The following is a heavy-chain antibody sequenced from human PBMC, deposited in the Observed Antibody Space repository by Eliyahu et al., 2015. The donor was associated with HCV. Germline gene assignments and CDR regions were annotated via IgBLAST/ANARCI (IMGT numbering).Heavy chain of an antibody. J-gene: IGHJ3*02. CDR2: IGTAHDT. V-gene: IGHV3-13*01. Sequence: EVQLVESGGGLVQPGGSLRLSCVASGFLFGXYDMHWVRQVTGRGLXWVSAIGTAHDTYXADSVKGRFTISREDAKNSLYLQLNSLKAGDTAVYYCAKGGRDERPGPLDDFDIWGQGTMVTVSS. D-gene: IGHD5-24*01. CDR3: AKGGRDERPGPLDDFDI. CDR1: GFLFGXYD.